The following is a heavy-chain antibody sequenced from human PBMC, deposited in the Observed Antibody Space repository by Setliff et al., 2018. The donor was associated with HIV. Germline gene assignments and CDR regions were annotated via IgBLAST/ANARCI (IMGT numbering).Heavy chain of an antibody. CDR1: GYTFTGYY. J-gene: IGHJ5*02. D-gene: IGHD2-2*01. V-gene: IGHV1-69*05. CDR3: ARDRVPYSSSPSALDP. CDR2: ITPIFGTT. Sequence: GASVKVSCKASGYTFTGYYMHWVRQAPGQGLEWMGGITPIFGTTNYAQKFQGRVTITTDESTTTAYMELSSLRSEDTALYYCARDRVPYSSSPSALDPWGQGTQVTVSS.